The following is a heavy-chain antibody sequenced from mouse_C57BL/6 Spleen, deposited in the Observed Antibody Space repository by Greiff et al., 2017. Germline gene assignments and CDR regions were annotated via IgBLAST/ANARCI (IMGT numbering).Heavy chain of an antibody. V-gene: IGHV1-82*01. CDR1: GYAFSSSW. Sequence: VQLQESGPELVKPGDSVKISCKASGYAFSSSWMNWVKQRPGKGLEWIGRIYPGDGDTYYNGKFKGKATLTADKSSSTAYMQLSSLTSEDSAVYFCARSMYEGYYFDYWGQGTTLTVSS. CDR2: IYPGDGDT. J-gene: IGHJ2*01. CDR3: ARSMYEGYYFDY. D-gene: IGHD2-10*02.